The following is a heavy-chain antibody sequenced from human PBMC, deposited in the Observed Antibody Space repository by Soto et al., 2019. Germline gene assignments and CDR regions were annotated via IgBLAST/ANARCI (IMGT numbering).Heavy chain of an antibody. CDR2: IYSGGST. Sequence: GGSLRLSCAASGFTVSTKYMSWVRQAPGKGLEWVSVIYSGGSTFYADSVRGRFTISRDNSKNTVNLQMNSLRAEDTAVYYCARDPWATDYWGQGTLVTVAS. D-gene: IGHD3-16*01. V-gene: IGHV3-66*01. CDR3: ARDPWATDY. J-gene: IGHJ4*02. CDR1: GFTVSTKY.